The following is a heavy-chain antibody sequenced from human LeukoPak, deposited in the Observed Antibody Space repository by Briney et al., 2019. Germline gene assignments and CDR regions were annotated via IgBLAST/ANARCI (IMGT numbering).Heavy chain of an antibody. D-gene: IGHD6-13*01. Sequence: ASVKVSCKASGYTFTGYYMHWVRQAPGQGLEWMGWINPNSGGTNYAQKFQGRVTMTRDTSISTAYMELSRLRSDDTAVYYCAGYSSSWYHIDYWGQGTLVTVSS. CDR1: GYTFTGYY. CDR3: AGYSSSWYHIDY. V-gene: IGHV1-2*02. CDR2: INPNSGGT. J-gene: IGHJ4*02.